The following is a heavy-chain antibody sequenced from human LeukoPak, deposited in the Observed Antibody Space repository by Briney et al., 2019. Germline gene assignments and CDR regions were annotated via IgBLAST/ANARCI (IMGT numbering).Heavy chain of an antibody. CDR3: ARDGRGFDWLSYCDH. D-gene: IGHD3-9*01. V-gene: IGHV3-30*04. J-gene: IGHJ4*02. CDR2: ISYDGSNK. Sequence: PGGSLRLSCAASGFTFSSYAMHWVRQAPGKGLEWVAVISYDGSNKYYADSVKGRFTISRDNSKNTLYLQMNSLRAEDTAVYYCARDGRGFDWLSYCDHWGQGTLVTVSS. CDR1: GFTFSSYA.